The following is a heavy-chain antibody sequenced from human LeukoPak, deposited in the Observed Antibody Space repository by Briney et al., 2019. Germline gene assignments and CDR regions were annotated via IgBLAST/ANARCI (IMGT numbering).Heavy chain of an antibody. CDR3: ARAGDFSGYYVSWFDP. J-gene: IGHJ5*02. CDR1: GGSISSGDYY. Sequence: SQTLSLTCTVSGGSISSGDYYWSWIRQPPGKGLEWIGYIYYTGNANNNPSLTSRVTMSLNTSKNQFSLKLSSVTAADTAVYFCARAGDFSGYYVSWFDPWGQGTLVTVSS. D-gene: IGHD3-22*01. V-gene: IGHV4-30-4*01. CDR2: IYYTGNA.